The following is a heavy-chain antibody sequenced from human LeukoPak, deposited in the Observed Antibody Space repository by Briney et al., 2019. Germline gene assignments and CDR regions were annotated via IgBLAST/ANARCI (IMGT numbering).Heavy chain of an antibody. J-gene: IGHJ4*01. CDR1: GFTVSIET. Sequence: VGSLRRSCGAAGFTVSIETMTWFREAPGKGLEWVSSISGSGDTTYFADSVRGRFTLSRDNSRNTRFLQMDSLRVDDTAVYYCAKAKGGLWGQGTLVTVSS. CDR2: ISGSGDTT. V-gene: IGHV3-23*01. D-gene: IGHD2-15*01. CDR3: AKAKGGL.